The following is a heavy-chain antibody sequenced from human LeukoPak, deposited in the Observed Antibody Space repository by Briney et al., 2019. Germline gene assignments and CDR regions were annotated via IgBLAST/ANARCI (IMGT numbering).Heavy chain of an antibody. CDR2: VYHSGTT. Sequence: PSETLSLTCTVPGASISDYFWSWIRQPPGEGLEWIGYVYHSGTTNYNPSLKSRVTISLDTSKTQFSLRLTSVTAADTAVYYCASQLGGTTFHWGQGALVTVSS. V-gene: IGHV4-59*01. D-gene: IGHD1-1*01. J-gene: IGHJ4*02. CDR1: GASISDYF. CDR3: ASQLGGTTFH.